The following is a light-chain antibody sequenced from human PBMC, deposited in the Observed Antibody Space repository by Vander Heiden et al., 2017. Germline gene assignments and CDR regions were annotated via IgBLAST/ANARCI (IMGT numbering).Light chain of an antibody. J-gene: IGKJ4*01. CDR3: QQSDSTLLT. CDR1: QSISSY. Sequence: DIQMTQSPSSLSASVGDRVTITCRASQSISSYLNWYQQKPGKAPKLLIYAASSLQSGVPSRFSGSGSGTGFTLTISSLQPEDFATYYCQQSDSTLLTFGGGTKVEIK. CDR2: AAS. V-gene: IGKV1-39*01.